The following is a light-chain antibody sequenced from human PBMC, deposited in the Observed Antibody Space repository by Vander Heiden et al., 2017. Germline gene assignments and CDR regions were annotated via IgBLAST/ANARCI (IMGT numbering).Light chain of an antibody. CDR1: SSNIGNNT. CDR3: ATWDDSLDFYA. V-gene: IGLV1-44*01. CDR2: NNN. Sequence: QSVLTQPPSASGTPGQRVTISCSGSSSNIGNNTVNWFQQLPGTAPKLLIYNNNQRPSGVPDRFSGSRSGTSASLAISGLQSEDEADFYCATWDDSLDFYAFGTGTKVTVL. J-gene: IGLJ1*01.